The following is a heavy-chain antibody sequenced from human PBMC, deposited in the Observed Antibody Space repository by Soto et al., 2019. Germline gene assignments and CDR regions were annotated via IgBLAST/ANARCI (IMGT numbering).Heavy chain of an antibody. D-gene: IGHD6-13*01. CDR3: AREKPYSSSWYHDY. CDR1: GGSFSGYY. V-gene: IGHV4-34*01. Sequence: SETLSLTCAVYGGSFSGYYCSWIRQPPGKGLEWIGEINHSGSTNYNPSLKSRVTISVDTSKNQFSLKLSSVTAADTAVYYCAREKPYSSSWYHDYWGQGTLVTVSS. CDR2: INHSGST. J-gene: IGHJ4*02.